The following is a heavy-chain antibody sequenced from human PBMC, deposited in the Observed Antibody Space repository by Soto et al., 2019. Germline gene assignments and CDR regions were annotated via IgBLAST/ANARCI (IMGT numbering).Heavy chain of an antibody. Sequence: GGSLRLSCAASGFTFSSSIMSWVRQAPGKGLEWVSTFSGSSGNTYYADSVKGRFTISRDNSKNTLYLQMSSLRAEDTAVYYSAKRGHYFFDYWGQGTLVTVSS. J-gene: IGHJ4*01. CDR3: AKRGHYFFDY. V-gene: IGHV3-23*01. CDR1: GFTFSSSI. CDR2: FSGSSGNT. D-gene: IGHD3-3*01.